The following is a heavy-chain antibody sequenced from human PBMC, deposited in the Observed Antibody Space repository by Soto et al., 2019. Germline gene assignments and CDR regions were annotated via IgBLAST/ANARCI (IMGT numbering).Heavy chain of an antibody. J-gene: IGHJ4*02. CDR3: AREDSSGYENWPLDY. D-gene: IGHD3-22*01. Sequence: AAVKVSCQASGYTFTGYYMHWVRQAPGQGLEWMGGINPNSGGTNYAQKFQGWVTITADESTSTAYMELSSLRSEDTAVYYCAREDSSGYENWPLDYWGQGTLVTVAS. CDR2: INPNSGGT. V-gene: IGHV1-2*04. CDR1: GYTFTGYY.